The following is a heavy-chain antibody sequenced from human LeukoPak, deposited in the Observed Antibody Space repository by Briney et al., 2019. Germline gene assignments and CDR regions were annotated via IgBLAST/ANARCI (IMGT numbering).Heavy chain of an antibody. CDR1: GFTFSSYW. Sequence: GGSLRLACAASGFTFSSYWMDWVRHAPGKGLVWVSRINTDGSSTSYADSVKGRFTISRDNAKNTLYLQMNSLRAEDTAVYYCARVGCSSTSCYSQFDPWGQGTLVTASS. D-gene: IGHD2-2*01. CDR3: ARVGCSSTSCYSQFDP. V-gene: IGHV3-74*01. CDR2: INTDGSST. J-gene: IGHJ5*02.